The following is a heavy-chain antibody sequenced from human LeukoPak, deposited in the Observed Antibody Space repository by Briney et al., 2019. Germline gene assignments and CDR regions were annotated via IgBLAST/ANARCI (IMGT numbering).Heavy chain of an antibody. Sequence: GGSLRLSCAASGFTFSSYWMSWVRQAPGKGLEWVAIISYDGNIKYQADSVKGRFTISRDDSKNTLYLQMNSLRAEDTAVYCCARQNPRYGDYYYYYGMDVWGQGTTVTVSS. V-gene: IGHV3-30*03. CDR1: GFTFSSYW. CDR2: ISYDGNIK. CDR3: ARQNPRYGDYYYYYGMDV. D-gene: IGHD4-17*01. J-gene: IGHJ6*02.